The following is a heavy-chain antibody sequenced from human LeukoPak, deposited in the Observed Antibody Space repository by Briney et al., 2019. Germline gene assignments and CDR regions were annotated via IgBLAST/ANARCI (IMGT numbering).Heavy chain of an antibody. Sequence: PGRSLRLSCAASGFTFSSYAMHWVRQAPGKGLEWVAVISYDGSNKYYADSVKGRFTISRDNSKNTLYLQMNSLRAEDTAVYYCAKTPSSYYDSSGYYPYWGQGTLVTVSS. CDR2: ISYDGSNK. D-gene: IGHD3-22*01. J-gene: IGHJ4*02. CDR3: AKTPSSYYDSSGYYPY. V-gene: IGHV3-30*18. CDR1: GFTFSSYA.